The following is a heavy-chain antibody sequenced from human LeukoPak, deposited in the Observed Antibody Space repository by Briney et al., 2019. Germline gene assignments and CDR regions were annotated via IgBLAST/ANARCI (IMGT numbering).Heavy chain of an antibody. V-gene: IGHV4-39*01. CDR1: GGSISGGKDF. CDR2: IYYTGST. Sequence: PSDTLSLTCAVSGGSISGGKDFGGWSRQSPGKGLEWIGSIYYTGSTYYNPALKSRVTISVDTSKSEFSLMVHSVTAADTAMYYCARRGITYSTSFFDSWGQGTLVTVAS. J-gene: IGHJ4*02. CDR3: ARRGITYSTSFFDS. D-gene: IGHD6-13*01.